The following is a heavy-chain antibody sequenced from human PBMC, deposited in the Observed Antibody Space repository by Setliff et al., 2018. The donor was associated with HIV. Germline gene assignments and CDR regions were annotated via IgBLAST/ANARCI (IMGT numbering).Heavy chain of an antibody. V-gene: IGHV4-38-2*02. CDR3: ARDTGVNVAPDGRGYHTFDF. CDR1: GSSISSNSY. D-gene: IGHD2-8*02. CDR2: IYHRGGT. Sequence: SETLSLTCSVSGSSISSNSYWWAWIRQPPGKGLEYIGTIYHRGGTFNNPSLKSRVVMSVDTSKNQFSLKLTSVSAADTATYYCARDTGVNVAPDGRGYHTFDFWGRGTMVTVS. J-gene: IGHJ3*01.